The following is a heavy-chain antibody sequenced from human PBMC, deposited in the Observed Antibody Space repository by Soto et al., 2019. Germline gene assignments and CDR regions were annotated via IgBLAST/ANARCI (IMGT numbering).Heavy chain of an antibody. CDR2: FTAVDDNK. CDR1: GYTFTNYA. J-gene: IGHJ3*02. CDR3: ARSPMESGPYDAFDI. Sequence: ASVKVSCKASGYTFTNYAMHWVRQAPGQRLEWMGWFTAVDDNKKYSQKFQGRVTFTRDTSATTAYMELTSLRSEDTAVYYCARSPMESGPYDAFDIWGQGTMVTVSS. D-gene: IGHD3-3*01. V-gene: IGHV1-3*01.